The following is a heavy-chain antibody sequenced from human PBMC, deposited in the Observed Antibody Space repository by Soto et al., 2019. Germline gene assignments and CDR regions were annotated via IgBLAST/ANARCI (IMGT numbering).Heavy chain of an antibody. CDR1: GAYVNTGGYY. CDR3: ARAPGNERLDY. V-gene: IGHV4-31*03. Sequence: QVQLQESGPGLVKPSQTLSLTCTVSGAYVNTGGYYWSWVRQYPGKGLEWIGYIYHSGDTYYNPSLKSRLTISVETSTNHFSLSLSSVTVADTAVYYCARAPGNERLDYWGQGTLVIVSS. J-gene: IGHJ4*02. D-gene: IGHD1-1*01. CDR2: IYHSGDT.